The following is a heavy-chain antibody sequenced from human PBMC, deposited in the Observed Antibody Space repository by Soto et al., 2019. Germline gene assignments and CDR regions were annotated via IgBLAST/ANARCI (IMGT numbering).Heavy chain of an antibody. D-gene: IGHD2-15*01. J-gene: IGHJ4*02. V-gene: IGHV5-51*01. CDR3: ARVGCNGYNCYAFFDY. CDR1: AYNFADYW. Sequence: PGESLKISCKGSAYNFADYWIGWVRQMPGKGLEWMGIIYPGDSDTRYSPSFQGQVTISADKSISTAYLQWSSLKTSDTAIYYCARVGCNGYNCYAFFDYWGQGTLVTVSS. CDR2: IYPGDSDT.